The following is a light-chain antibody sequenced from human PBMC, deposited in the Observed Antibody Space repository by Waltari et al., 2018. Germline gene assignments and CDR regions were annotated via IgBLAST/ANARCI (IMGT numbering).Light chain of an antibody. J-gene: IGKJ3*01. Sequence: DIVMTKSPDSLAVSLGERATINCKSSQTVLYSSNNKNYLAWYQQKPGQTPKLLIYWASTREPGVPDRFSGSGSGTDFTLTITSLQAEDVAVYYCQQYYSSPFTFGPGTTVDIK. CDR3: QQYYSSPFT. CDR1: QTVLYSSNNKNY. V-gene: IGKV4-1*01. CDR2: WAS.